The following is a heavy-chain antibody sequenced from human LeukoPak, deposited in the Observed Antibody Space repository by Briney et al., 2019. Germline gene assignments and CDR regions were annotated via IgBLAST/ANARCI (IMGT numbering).Heavy chain of an antibody. J-gene: IGHJ6*03. D-gene: IGHD6-13*01. CDR2: IYYSGST. Sequence: KPSGTLSLTCTVSGGSISSYYWSWIRQPPGKGLEWIGYIYYSGSTNYNLSLKSRVTISVDTSKNQFSLKLRTVTAADTAVYYCARTYSNPRLGWGYYYMDVWGKGTTVTVSS. V-gene: IGHV4-59*01. CDR1: GGSISSYY. CDR3: ARTYSNPRLGWGYYYMDV.